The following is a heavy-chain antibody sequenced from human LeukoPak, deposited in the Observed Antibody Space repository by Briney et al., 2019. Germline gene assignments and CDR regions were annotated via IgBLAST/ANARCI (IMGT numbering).Heavy chain of an antibody. V-gene: IGHV3-23*01. D-gene: IGHD3-10*01. Sequence: GGSLRLSCAASEFIFRSYWMTWVRQAPGRGLEWVSPIGSRGVATFYADSVKGRFTISRDNSRNMLFLQMNSLRAEDTAVYYCAKDQLVFGSGTNYNGWFDSWGPGTLVTVSS. CDR3: AKDQLVFGSGTNYNGWFDS. CDR2: IGSRGVAT. J-gene: IGHJ5*01. CDR1: EFIFRSYW.